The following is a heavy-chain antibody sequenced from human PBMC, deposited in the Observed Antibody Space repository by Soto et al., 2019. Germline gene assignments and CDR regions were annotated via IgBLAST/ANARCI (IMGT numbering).Heavy chain of an antibody. D-gene: IGHD7-27*01. CDR1: GFTFSRYW. CDR2: INSDGSTT. J-gene: IGHJ4*02. Sequence: PGGSLRLSCAASGFTFSRYWMHWVRQGPGKRLVWVSRINSDGSTTNYADSVEGRFTISRDNAKNTLFLQMNSLSVEDTAVYYCARDNWGSMPDYWGQGSLVTVSS. CDR3: ARDNWGSMPDY. V-gene: IGHV3-74*01.